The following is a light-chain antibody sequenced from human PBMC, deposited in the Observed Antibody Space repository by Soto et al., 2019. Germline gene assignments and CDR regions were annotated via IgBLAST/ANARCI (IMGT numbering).Light chain of an antibody. V-gene: IGKV1-8*01. CDR2: AAS. Sequence: AIRMTQSPSSLSASTGDRVTITCRASQGISSYLAWYQQKPGKAPKLLIYAASTLQSGVPSRFSGSGSGTDFTLTISCLQSEDFATYYCQQYYSYPTITLGQGTRLEI. CDR3: QQYYSYPTIT. J-gene: IGKJ5*01. CDR1: QGISSY.